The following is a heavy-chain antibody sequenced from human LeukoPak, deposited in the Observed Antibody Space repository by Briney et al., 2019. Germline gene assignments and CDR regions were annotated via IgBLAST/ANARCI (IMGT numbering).Heavy chain of an antibody. CDR2: INPNRGGT. CDR3: ARIYRSSWFDY. D-gene: IGHD6-13*01. Sequence: EASVKVSCKASGYTFTGYYIHWVRQAPGQGLEWMGWINPNRGGTNYAQKFQGRVTMTRDTSSNTAHMELSRLRSDDTAVYYCARIYRSSWFDYWGPGTLVTVSS. J-gene: IGHJ4*02. V-gene: IGHV1-2*02. CDR1: GYTFTGYY.